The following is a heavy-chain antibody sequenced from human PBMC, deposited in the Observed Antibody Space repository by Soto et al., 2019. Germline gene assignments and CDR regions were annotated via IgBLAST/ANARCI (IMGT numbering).Heavy chain of an antibody. CDR1: GGTFSSYT. CDR3: VRTPRVIASYDAFDI. V-gene: IGHV1-69*02. CDR2: IIPILGIA. D-gene: IGHD6-13*01. J-gene: IGHJ3*02. Sequence: QVQLVQSGAEVKKPGSSVKVSCKASGGTFSSYTISWVRQAPGQGLEWMGRIIPILGIANYAQKFQGRVTITADKSTSTAYMELSSLRSEDTAVYYCVRTPRVIASYDAFDIWGQGTMVTVSS.